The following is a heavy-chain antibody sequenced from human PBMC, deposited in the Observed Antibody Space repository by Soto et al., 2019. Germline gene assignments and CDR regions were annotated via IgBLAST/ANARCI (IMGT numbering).Heavy chain of an antibody. D-gene: IGHD3-22*01. CDR2: IFYSGGT. J-gene: IGHJ4*02. Sequence: QVQLQESGPGLVKPSETLSLTCTVSGVSMYSYFWSWIRQPPGKGLEWIGYIFYSGGTNSNPSLKSRVTISVDTSKNQFARKLSSVTAADTAVYYCAGPYDTSGYSIDYWGQGILVTVSS. V-gene: IGHV4-59*01. CDR1: GVSMYSYF. CDR3: AGPYDTSGYSIDY.